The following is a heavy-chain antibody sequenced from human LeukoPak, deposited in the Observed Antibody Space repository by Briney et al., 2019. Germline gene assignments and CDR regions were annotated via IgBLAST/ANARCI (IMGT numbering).Heavy chain of an antibody. V-gene: IGHV4-39*07. CDR3: ARDQATYYYGSGSLY. D-gene: IGHD3-10*01. Sequence: SETLSLTCTVSGGSISSSSYYWGWIRQPPGKGLEWIGSIYYSGSTYYNPSLKSRVTISVDTSKNQFSLKLSSVTAADTAVYYCARDQATYYYGSGSLYWGQGTLVTVSS. J-gene: IGHJ4*02. CDR2: IYYSGST. CDR1: GGSISSSSYY.